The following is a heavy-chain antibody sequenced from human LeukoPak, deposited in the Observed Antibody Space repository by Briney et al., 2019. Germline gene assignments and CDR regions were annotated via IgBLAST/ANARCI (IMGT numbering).Heavy chain of an antibody. CDR1: GFTFSSYA. V-gene: IGHV3-23*01. CDR2: ISGSGGST. Sequence: GGSLRLSCAASGFTFSSYAMSWVRQAPGKGLEWVSAISGSGGSTYYADSVKGRFTISRDNSKDTLYLQMNSLRAEDTAVYYCAKVFNWNDGSSFDYWGQGTLVTVSS. J-gene: IGHJ4*02. CDR3: AKVFNWNDGSSFDY. D-gene: IGHD1-1*01.